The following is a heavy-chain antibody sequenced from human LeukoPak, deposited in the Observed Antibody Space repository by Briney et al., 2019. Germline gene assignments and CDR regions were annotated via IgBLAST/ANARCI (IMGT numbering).Heavy chain of an antibody. D-gene: IGHD3-10*01. CDR3: ARGAASYYYGSGSFIDY. CDR1: GFTFDDYG. J-gene: IGHJ4*02. V-gene: IGHV3-20*04. CDR2: INWNGGST. Sequence: GGSLRLSCAASGFTFDDYGMSWVRQAPGKGLEWVSGINWNGGSTGYADSVKGQFTISRDNAKNSLYLQMNSLRAEDTALYYCARGAASYYYGSGSFIDYWGQGTLVTVSS.